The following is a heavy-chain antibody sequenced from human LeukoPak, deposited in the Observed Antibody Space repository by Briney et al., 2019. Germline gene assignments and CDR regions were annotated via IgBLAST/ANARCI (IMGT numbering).Heavy chain of an antibody. V-gene: IGHV1-69*10. CDR2: IIPFFDLA. Sequence: ASVKVSCKASGGTFSNYAISWVRQAPGQGLEWMGGIIPFFDLANYAQKLQGRVTITADKSTSTAYMELSSLRSDDTAVYYCATCTSSSPDYYYYMDVWGKGTTVTVSS. J-gene: IGHJ6*03. CDR1: GGTFSNYA. D-gene: IGHD6-6*01. CDR3: ATCTSSSPDYYYYMDV.